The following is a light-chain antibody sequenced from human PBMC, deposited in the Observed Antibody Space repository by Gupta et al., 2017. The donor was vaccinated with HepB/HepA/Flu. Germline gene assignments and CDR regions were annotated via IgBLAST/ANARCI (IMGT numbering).Light chain of an antibody. V-gene: IGLV10-54*04. CDR3: SAWDNRLSEQGV. J-gene: IGLJ3*02. Sequence: ARLPPPPSVSKDLGPPATITGSGNRNKVGEQGVVWLQQPQGQPPKLITYRNGDRPSGVSERFSASRSGYTASLTMGGLQPEDEADYYCSAWDNRLSEQGVFGGGTRLTVL. CDR1: RNKVGEQG. CDR2: RNG.